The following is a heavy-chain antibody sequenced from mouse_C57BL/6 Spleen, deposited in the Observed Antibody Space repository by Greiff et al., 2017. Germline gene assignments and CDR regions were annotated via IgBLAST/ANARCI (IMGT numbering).Heavy chain of an antibody. CDR1: GYTFTDYY. D-gene: IGHD2-1*01. CDR2: IYPGSGNT. J-gene: IGHJ1*03. Sequence: QVQLQQSGAELVRPGASVKLSCKASGYTFTDYYINWVKQRPGQGLEWIARIYPGSGNTYYNEKFKGKATLTAEKSSSTAYMQLSSLTSDDSAVYFCARSGGNYWGQYFDVWGTGTTV. CDR3: ARSGGNYWGQYFDV. V-gene: IGHV1-76*01.